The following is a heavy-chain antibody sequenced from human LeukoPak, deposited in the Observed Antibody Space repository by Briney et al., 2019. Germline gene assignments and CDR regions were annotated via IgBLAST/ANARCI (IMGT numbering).Heavy chain of an antibody. D-gene: IGHD3-3*01. CDR1: GGSFSGYY. CDR2: INHSGST. Sequence: SETLSLTCAVYGGSFSGYYWSWIRQPPGKGLEWIGEINHSGSTNYNPSLKSRVTISVDTSKNQFSLKLSSMTAADTAMYYCARDQRFLEWSRSYYFDYWGQGTLVTVSS. J-gene: IGHJ4*02. CDR3: ARDQRFLEWSRSYYFDY. V-gene: IGHV4-34*01.